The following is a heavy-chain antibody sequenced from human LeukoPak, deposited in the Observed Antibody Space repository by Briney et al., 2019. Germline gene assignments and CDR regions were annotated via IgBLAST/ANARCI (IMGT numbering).Heavy chain of an antibody. CDR1: GGSISSGDYY. V-gene: IGHV4-30-4*08. CDR3: ARDIWDSSGWYYFDY. J-gene: IGHJ4*02. CDR2: IYYSGST. D-gene: IGHD6-19*01. Sequence: SETLSLTCTVSGGSISSGDYYWSWIRQPPGKGLEWIGYIYYSGSTYYNPSLKSRVTISVDTSKNQFSLKLSSVTAADTAVYYCARDIWDSSGWYYFDYWGQGTLVTVSS.